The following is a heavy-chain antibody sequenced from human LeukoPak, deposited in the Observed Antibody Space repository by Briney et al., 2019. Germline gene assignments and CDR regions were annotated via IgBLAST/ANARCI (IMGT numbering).Heavy chain of an antibody. CDR2: ITSGGSHL. J-gene: IGHJ5*02. CDR1: GFSFSNSD. Sequence: PGGSLRVSCAASGFSFSNSDMNWVRQPPGKGLEWVASITSGGSHLYYADSVKGRFTIPRDNTKNVLFLQMNSLRAEDTAVYYCATISGDFWSDEYDNWFDPWGQGTLVTVSS. V-gene: IGHV3-21*01. D-gene: IGHD3-3*01. CDR3: ATISGDFWSDEYDNWFDP.